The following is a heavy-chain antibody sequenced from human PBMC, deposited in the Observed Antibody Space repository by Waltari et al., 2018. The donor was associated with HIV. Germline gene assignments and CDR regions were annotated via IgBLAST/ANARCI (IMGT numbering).Heavy chain of an antibody. J-gene: IGHJ3*02. V-gene: IGHV4-61*01. CDR1: GGPVSSKTYY. CDR3: ARGGDGYNLAHAFDI. CDR2: IYHSAST. Sequence: QVQLQESGPGRVKPSETLSRTCTVSGGPVSSKTYYWSWIRQPPGKGLEWIGYIYHSASTNYNPSLKSRVTISVDTSKNQFSLRLTSVTAADTAVYYCARGGDGYNLAHAFDIWGQGTMVTVSS. D-gene: IGHD5-12*01.